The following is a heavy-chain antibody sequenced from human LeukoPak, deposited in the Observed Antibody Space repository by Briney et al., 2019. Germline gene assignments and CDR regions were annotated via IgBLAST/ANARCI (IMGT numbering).Heavy chain of an antibody. J-gene: IGHJ4*02. V-gene: IGHV1-69*13. CDR1: GGTFSSYA. CDR3: ARASSGWYLFDY. CDR2: IIPIFGTA. D-gene: IGHD6-19*01. Sequence: SVRVSCKASGGTFSSYAISWVRQAPGQGLEWMGGIIPIFGTANYAQKFQGRVTITADESTSTAYMELSSLRSEDTAVYYCARASSGWYLFDYWGQGTLVTVSS.